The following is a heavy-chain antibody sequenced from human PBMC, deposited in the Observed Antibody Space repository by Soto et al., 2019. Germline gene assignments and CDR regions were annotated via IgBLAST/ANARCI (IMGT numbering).Heavy chain of an antibody. CDR2: INHSGST. CDR3: ARVLLASIRPPEYNWFDP. D-gene: IGHD2-21*01. V-gene: IGHV4-34*01. J-gene: IGHJ5*02. CDR1: GGSFSGYY. Sequence: QVQIQQWGAGLLKPSETLSLTCAVYGGSFSGYYWSWIRQPPGKGLEWIGEINHSGSTNYNPSLKSRVTISVDTAKNQFSLKLSSVTAADTAVYYCARVLLASIRPPEYNWFDPWGQGTPVTVSS.